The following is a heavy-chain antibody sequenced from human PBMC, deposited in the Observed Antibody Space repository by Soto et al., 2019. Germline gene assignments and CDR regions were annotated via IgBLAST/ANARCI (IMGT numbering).Heavy chain of an antibody. J-gene: IGHJ6*02. CDR3: ARDCRSPSGGMDV. CDR1: GGSVDRGDYY. V-gene: IGHV4-30-4*01. Sequence: TSETLSLTCTVSGGSVDRGDYYWTWIRQPPGKGLEWIAYVSSYSGSTYYNPSLKSRIRISVDTSKNQFSLKLSSVTAADTAVYYCARDCRSPSGGMDVWGQGTTVTVSS. CDR2: VSSYSGST.